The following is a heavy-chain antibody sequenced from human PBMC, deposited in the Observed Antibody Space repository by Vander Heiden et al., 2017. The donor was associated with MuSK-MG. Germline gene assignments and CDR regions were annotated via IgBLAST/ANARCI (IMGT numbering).Heavy chain of an antibody. CDR3: ARGTTYYYYYGMDV. V-gene: IGHV1-8*01. CDR2: MNPNSGNT. J-gene: IGHJ6*02. D-gene: IGHD1-1*01. Sequence: QVQLVQSGAEVKKPGASVKVSCKASGYTFTSYDIKWVRQATGQGLEWMGWMNPNSGNTGYAQKFQGRVTMTRNTSISTAYMELSSLRSEDTAVYYCARGTTYYYYYGMDVWGQGTTVTVSS. CDR1: GYTFTSYD.